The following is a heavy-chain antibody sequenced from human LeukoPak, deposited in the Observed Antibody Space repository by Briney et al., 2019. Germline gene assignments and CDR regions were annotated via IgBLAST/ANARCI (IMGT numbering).Heavy chain of an antibody. Sequence: PSETLSLTCTVSGGSISSSSYYWGWIRQPPGKGLEWIGSIYYSGSTYYNPSLKSRVTISVDTSKNQFSLKLSSVTAADTAVYYCARPHSSGYYAGRAFDIWGQGTMVTVSS. D-gene: IGHD3-22*01. CDR1: GGSISSSSYY. CDR2: IYYSGST. J-gene: IGHJ3*02. CDR3: ARPHSSGYYAGRAFDI. V-gene: IGHV4-39*01.